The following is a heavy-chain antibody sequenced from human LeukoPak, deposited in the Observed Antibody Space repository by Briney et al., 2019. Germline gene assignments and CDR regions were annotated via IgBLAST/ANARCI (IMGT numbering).Heavy chain of an antibody. CDR1: GGSISIGSYY. Sequence: SETLPLTCTVSGGSISIGSYYWSWIRQPAGKAPEWIGRIYASGSTNYNPSLKSRVTISVDTSKNQFSLKLSSVTAADTAIYYCARDYFDSSGYHLDYWGQGALVTVSS. D-gene: IGHD3-22*01. V-gene: IGHV4-61*02. CDR2: IYASGST. CDR3: ARDYFDSSGYHLDY. J-gene: IGHJ4*02.